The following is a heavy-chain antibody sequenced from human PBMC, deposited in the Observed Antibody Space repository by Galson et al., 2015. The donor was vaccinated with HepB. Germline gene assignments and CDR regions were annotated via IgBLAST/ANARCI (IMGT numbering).Heavy chain of an antibody. V-gene: IGHV3-48*02. J-gene: IGHJ4*02. CDR3: ARDPYGAGNC. CDR1: AFSFSSFG. D-gene: IGHD3-10*01. Sequence: SLRLSCAASAFSFSSFGMNWFRQAPGKGPEWISYIGPSGSDRKYADSVKGRFTISRDNAENSLYLEMNSLRDEDTAVYYCARDPYGAGNCWGQGTLVTVSS. CDR2: IGPSGSDR.